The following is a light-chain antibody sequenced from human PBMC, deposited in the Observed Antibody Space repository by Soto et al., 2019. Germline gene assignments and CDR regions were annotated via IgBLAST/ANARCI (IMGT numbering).Light chain of an antibody. CDR3: QHFKSFPIT. CDR2: ASS. Sequence: EIVFTQSPGTLSLSPGERARLCCKTSQSRGSNFLAWYQHKPGQAPRLIIYASSNRATGIPDRFSGSAYGTDFTLTISSLQTEDFATYYCQHFKSFPITFGQGTRLEIK. J-gene: IGKJ5*01. V-gene: IGKV3-20*01. CDR1: QSRGSNF.